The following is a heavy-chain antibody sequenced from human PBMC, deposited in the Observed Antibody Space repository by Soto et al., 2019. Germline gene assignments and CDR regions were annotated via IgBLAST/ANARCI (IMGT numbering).Heavy chain of an antibody. CDR2: FTGGGRT. D-gene: IGHD2-8*02. CDR3: AKTITTPPSEDSTGRGALIDH. CDR1: GFTFSTYA. V-gene: IGHV3-23*01. Sequence: EVQLLDSGGGLVQPGGSLRLSCAASGFTFSTYAMGWVRQAPGKGLEWVSTFTGGGRTFYADFVKGRFTISRDNSKNTLSLQMNGLRPDDTALYYCAKTITTPPSEDSTGRGALIDHWGRGARVIVSS. J-gene: IGHJ4*02.